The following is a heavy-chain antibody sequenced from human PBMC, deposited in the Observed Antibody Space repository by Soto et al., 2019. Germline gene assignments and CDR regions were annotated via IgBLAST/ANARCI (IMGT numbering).Heavy chain of an antibody. CDR1: GYTFTSYY. V-gene: IGHV1-46*01. CDR3: ARESYYYDSSGSHGAFDI. Sequence: QVQLVQSGAEVKKPGASVKVSCEASGYTFTSYYMHWVRQAPGQGLEWMGIINPSGGSTSYAQKFQGRVTMTRDTSTSTVYMELSSLRSEDTAVYYCARESYYYDSSGSHGAFDIWGQGTMVTVSS. J-gene: IGHJ3*02. D-gene: IGHD3-22*01. CDR2: INPSGGST.